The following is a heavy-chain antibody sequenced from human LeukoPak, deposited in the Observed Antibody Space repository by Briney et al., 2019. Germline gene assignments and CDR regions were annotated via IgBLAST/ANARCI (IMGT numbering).Heavy chain of an antibody. V-gene: IGHV1-69*13. J-gene: IGHJ6*02. D-gene: IGHD2-2*01. Sequence: GASVKVSCKASGGTFSSYAISWVRQAPGQGLEWMGGIIPIFGTANYAQKFQGRVTITADESTSTAYMELSSLRSEDTVVYYCARDLGYCSSTSCYGIRYYYYYGMDVWGQGTTVTVSS. CDR2: IIPIFGTA. CDR3: ARDLGYCSSTSCYGIRYYYYYGMDV. CDR1: GGTFSSYA.